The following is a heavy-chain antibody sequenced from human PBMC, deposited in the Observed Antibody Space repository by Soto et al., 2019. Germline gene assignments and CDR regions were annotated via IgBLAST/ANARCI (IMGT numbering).Heavy chain of an antibody. D-gene: IGHD5-12*01. CDR2: INPSGGST. CDR3: ASEGDGYNHWALYDY. Sequence: ASVKVSCKASGYTFTSYYMHWVRQAPGQGLEWMGIINPSGGSTSYAQKFQGRVTMTRDTSTSTVYMELSSLRSEDTAVYYCASEGDGYNHWALYDYWGQGTLVTVSS. CDR1: GYTFTSYY. V-gene: IGHV1-46*01. J-gene: IGHJ4*02.